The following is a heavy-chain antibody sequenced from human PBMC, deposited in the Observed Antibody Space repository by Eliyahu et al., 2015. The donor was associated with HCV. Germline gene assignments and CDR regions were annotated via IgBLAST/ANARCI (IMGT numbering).Heavy chain of an antibody. Sequence: QVQLVESGGGVVQSGGSLKLSCXASGFNFNTYGMNWVRQAPGKGLEWLXFIWYDARERYYADFVKGRFTISRDNSKNTLFLQINSLRPDDSAVYFCAKERLPWAPERTFDSWGQGTLVSVSS. CDR3: AKERLPWAPERTFDS. D-gene: IGHD5-12*01. J-gene: IGHJ4*02. CDR1: GFNFNTYG. CDR2: IWYDARER. V-gene: IGHV3-30*02.